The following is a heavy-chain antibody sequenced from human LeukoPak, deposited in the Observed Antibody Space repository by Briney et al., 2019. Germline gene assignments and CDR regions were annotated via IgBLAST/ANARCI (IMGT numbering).Heavy chain of an antibody. CDR2: INPNSGVT. CDR1: GYTFTGYY. D-gene: IGHD6-25*01. V-gene: IGHV1-2*02. Sequence: ASVKVSCKASGYTFTGYYMQWVRQAPGQGLEYMGCINPNSGVTKYAQKFQGRVTVTRDTSISTAYLELTRLTSDDTAVYYCAREAQRAATPNKGFDYWGQGTLVTVSS. J-gene: IGHJ4*02. CDR3: AREAQRAATPNKGFDY.